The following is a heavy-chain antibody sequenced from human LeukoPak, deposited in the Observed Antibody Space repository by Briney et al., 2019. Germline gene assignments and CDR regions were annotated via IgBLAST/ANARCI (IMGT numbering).Heavy chain of an antibody. CDR1: GFTFSTYW. D-gene: IGHD6-6*01. Sequence: PGGSLRLSCAASGFTFSTYWMTWVRQAPGKGLEWVANIKQDGSEKYFVDSVKGRFSISRDNAKNSLYLQMNSLTAEDTAVYYCARESFAARWDWGQGTLVTVSS. V-gene: IGHV3-7*01. CDR3: ARESFAARWD. J-gene: IGHJ4*02. CDR2: IKQDGSEK.